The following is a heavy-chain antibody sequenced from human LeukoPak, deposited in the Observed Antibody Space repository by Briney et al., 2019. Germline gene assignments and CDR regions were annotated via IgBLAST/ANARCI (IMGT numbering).Heavy chain of an antibody. CDR3: ARAGISVAGRDY. D-gene: IGHD6-19*01. V-gene: IGHV1-8*01. CDR1: GYTFTSYD. J-gene: IGHJ4*02. Sequence: GASVKVSCKASGYTFTSYDINWVRQATGQGLEWMGWMNPNSGNTGYAQKFQGRVTMTRNTSISTAYMELSSLRSDDTAVYYCARAGISVAGRDYWGQGTLVTVSS. CDR2: MNPNSGNT.